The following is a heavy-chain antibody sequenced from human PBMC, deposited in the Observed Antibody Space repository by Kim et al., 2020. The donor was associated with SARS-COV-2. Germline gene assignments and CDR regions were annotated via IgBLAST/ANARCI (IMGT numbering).Heavy chain of an antibody. J-gene: IGHJ4*02. Sequence: GGSLRLSCAASGFTFSSYGMHWVRQAPGKGLEWVAVISYDGSNKYYADSVKGRFTISRDNSKNTLYLQMNSLRAEDTAVYYCARDYDYGDYGLFAYWGQGTLVTVSS. V-gene: IGHV3-33*05. CDR3: ARDYDYGDYGLFAY. CDR1: GFTFSSYG. D-gene: IGHD4-17*01. CDR2: ISYDGSNK.